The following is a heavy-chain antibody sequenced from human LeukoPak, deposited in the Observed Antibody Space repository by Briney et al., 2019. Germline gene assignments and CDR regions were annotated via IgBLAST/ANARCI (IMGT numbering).Heavy chain of an antibody. V-gene: IGHV1-69*13. CDR2: IIPICGTA. CDR1: GGTFSTYA. D-gene: IGHD3-16*01. J-gene: IGHJ4*02. CDR3: ARAITVRGVIFDY. Sequence: SVKVSCNASGGTFSTYAISWVRQAPGQELEWRRGIIPICGTANYAQKFQGRVAITAAESTSTTYMELSSLRSEDTAVYYCARAITVRGVIFDYWGQGTLVTVSS.